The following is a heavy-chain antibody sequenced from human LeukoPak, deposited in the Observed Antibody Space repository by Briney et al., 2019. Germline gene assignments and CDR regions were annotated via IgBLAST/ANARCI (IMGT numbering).Heavy chain of an antibody. J-gene: IGHJ4*02. CDR3: ARFVAADRDGYNYQGLQFFDY. CDR2: IYPGDSDT. V-gene: IGHV5-51*01. D-gene: IGHD5-24*01. CDR1: GSSFTSYW. Sequence: GESLKISCKGSGSSFTSYWIGWVRQMPGKGLEWMGFIYPGDSDTRYSTSFQGQVTISADKSISTAYLQWSSLKASDTAMYYCARFVAADRDGYNYQGLQFFDYWGQGTLVTVSS.